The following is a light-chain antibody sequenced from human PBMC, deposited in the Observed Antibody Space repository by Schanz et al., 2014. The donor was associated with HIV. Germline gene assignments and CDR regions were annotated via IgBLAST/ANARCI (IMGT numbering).Light chain of an antibody. Sequence: IQMTQSPSSLSASVGDRVTITCRARQGVGTWLAWYQQKPGKAPKLLISEASSLQSGVPSRFSGSGAGTGFSLTISNLQPEDFATYYCQQAHSFPLTFGGGTRLEIK. CDR3: QQAHSFPLT. V-gene: IGKV1-12*01. CDR2: EAS. CDR1: QGVGTW. J-gene: IGKJ4*01.